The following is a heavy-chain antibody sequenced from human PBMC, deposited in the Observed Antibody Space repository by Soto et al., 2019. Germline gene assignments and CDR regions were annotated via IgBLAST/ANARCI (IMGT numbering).Heavy chain of an antibody. CDR2: IHSGGST. CDR3: ARVQLSNISYRWFDP. Sequence: SETLSLTCTVSGGSISGFYWSWIRQAAGKGLEWIGRIHSGGSTNYNPSLKSRVSMSVDTSQNQFSLKLTSVTAADTAVYYCARVQLSNISYRWFDPWGQGTLVTVSS. V-gene: IGHV4-4*07. CDR1: GGSISGFY. J-gene: IGHJ5*02. D-gene: IGHD2-2*01.